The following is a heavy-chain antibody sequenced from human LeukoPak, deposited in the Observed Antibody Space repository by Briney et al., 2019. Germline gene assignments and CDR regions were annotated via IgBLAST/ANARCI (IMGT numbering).Heavy chain of an antibody. V-gene: IGHV1-2*06. CDR1: GYTFTGYY. D-gene: IGHD6-19*01. J-gene: IGHJ4*02. Sequence: ASVKVSCKASGYTFTGYYIHWVRQAPGQGLEWMGRIIPNSGDTKYAQKFQGRVAMTRDTSISTVYMELSGLRSDDTAVYHCARASSGLYFLDYWAREPWSPSPQ. CDR2: IIPNSGDT. CDR3: ARASSGLYFLDY.